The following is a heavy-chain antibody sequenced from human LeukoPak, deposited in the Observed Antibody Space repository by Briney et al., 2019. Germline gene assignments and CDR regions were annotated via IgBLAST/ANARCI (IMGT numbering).Heavy chain of an antibody. D-gene: IGHD2-2*01. V-gene: IGHV3-21*01. Sequence: PGGSLRLSCAASGFTFSSYSMNWVRQAPGKGLEWVSSISSSSSYIYYADSVKGGFTISRDNSKNTLYLQMNSLRAEDTAVYYCARVDCSSTSCSPYYYYGMDVWGQGTTVTVSS. CDR3: ARVDCSSTSCSPYYYYGMDV. CDR2: ISSSSSYI. J-gene: IGHJ6*02. CDR1: GFTFSSYS.